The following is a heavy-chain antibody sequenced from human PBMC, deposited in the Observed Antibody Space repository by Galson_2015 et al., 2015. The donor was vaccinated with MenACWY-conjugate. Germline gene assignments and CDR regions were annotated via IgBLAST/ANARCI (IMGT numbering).Heavy chain of an antibody. CDR3: AQGAGSRWFDP. V-gene: IGHV3-23*01. D-gene: IGHD3-10*01. CDR1: GITFSSYA. CDR2: ISTTGGTT. J-gene: IGHJ5*02. Sequence: LRLSCAASGITFSSYAMSWVRPAPGKGLEWVSSISTTGGTTYYADSVKGRFTISRDNSKNTLYLQMNSLRAGDTAVYYCAQGAGSRWFDPWGQGTLVIVSS.